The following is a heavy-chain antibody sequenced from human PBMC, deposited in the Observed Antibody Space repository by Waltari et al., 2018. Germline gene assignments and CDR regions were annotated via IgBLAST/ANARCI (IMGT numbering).Heavy chain of an antibody. CDR1: AFIFRAYG. CDR2: ISNDGSLK. D-gene: IGHD3-16*01. V-gene: IGHV3-30*18. CDR3: AKMLIRGHWYFDL. Sequence: QVQLVETGGGVVQPGRSLRLSCAASAFIFRAYGMHWVRQAPGKGLEWVAAISNDGSLKYHADSVKGRFTISRDNSENTLYLQMNSLTIEDTAVYYCAKMLIRGHWYFDLWGRGTLVTVSS. J-gene: IGHJ2*01.